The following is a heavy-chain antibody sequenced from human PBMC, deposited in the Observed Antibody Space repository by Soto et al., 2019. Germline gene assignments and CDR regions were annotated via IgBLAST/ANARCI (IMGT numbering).Heavy chain of an antibody. CDR3: ASIAAPGTTHFDF. CDR2: IYYSGNT. D-gene: IGHD6-13*01. J-gene: IGHJ4*02. CDR1: GGSLGSSGYY. V-gene: IGHV4-39*01. Sequence: LSLTCTVSGGSLGSSGYYWGWIRQSPGKGLEWIGNIYYSGNTLYNPSLKSRVTISVDTSKNQIYLHLSAVTAADTAIFYCASIAAPGTTHFDFWGQGTLVTVSS.